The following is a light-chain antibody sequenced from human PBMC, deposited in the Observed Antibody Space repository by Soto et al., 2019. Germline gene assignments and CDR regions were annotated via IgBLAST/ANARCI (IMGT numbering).Light chain of an antibody. Sequence: QSVLTQPPSVSAAPGQKVTISCSGSSSNIGNNYVSWYQQLPGTAPKLLIYDNNKRPSGIPDRFSGSKSGTSATLGITGLQTGDEADYYCGTWDSSFYWVFGGGTKLTVL. CDR1: SSNIGNNY. V-gene: IGLV1-51*01. CDR2: DNN. J-gene: IGLJ3*02. CDR3: GTWDSSFYWV.